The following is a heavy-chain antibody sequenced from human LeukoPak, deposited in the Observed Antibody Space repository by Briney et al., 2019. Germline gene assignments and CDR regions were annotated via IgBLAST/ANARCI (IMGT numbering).Heavy chain of an antibody. V-gene: IGHV1-8*01. CDR2: MNPNSGNT. Sequence: ASVKVSCKASGYTFTSYDINWVRQATGQGLEWMGWMNPNSGNTGYAQKFQGRVTMTRNTSISTAYMELSSLRSEDTAVYYCARNFKITVVRGRGSNWFDPWGQGTLVTVSS. D-gene: IGHD3-10*01. CDR1: GYTFTSYD. J-gene: IGHJ5*02. CDR3: ARNFKITVVRGRGSNWFDP.